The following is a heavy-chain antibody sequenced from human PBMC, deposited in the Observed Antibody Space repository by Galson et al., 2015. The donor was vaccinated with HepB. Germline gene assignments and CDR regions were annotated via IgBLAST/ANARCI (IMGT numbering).Heavy chain of an antibody. Sequence: SLRLSCAASGFTFSSHSVNWVRQAPGKGLEWVSYISSSSSTIYYADSVKGRFTISRDNAKNSLYLQMNSLRAEDTAVYYCARGQGAGRYALDYWGQGNLVTVSS. D-gene: IGHD1-1*01. CDR2: ISSSSSTI. V-gene: IGHV3-48*01. CDR1: GFTFSSHS. CDR3: ARGQGAGRYALDY. J-gene: IGHJ4*02.